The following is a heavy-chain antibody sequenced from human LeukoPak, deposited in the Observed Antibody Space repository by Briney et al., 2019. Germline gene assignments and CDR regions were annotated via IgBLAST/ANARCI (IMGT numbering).Heavy chain of an antibody. D-gene: IGHD3-22*01. CDR1: GFTFRRYT. J-gene: IGHJ3*02. CDR3: AREGGFHYDSSGDAFDI. CDR2: ISSNSAYI. V-gene: IGHV3-21*01. Sequence: GRSLRLSCAASGFTFRRYTMTWVRQAPGRGMGWVSSISSNSAYIYYADSLRGRLTISRDNDKNSLYLQVDSLGADDTAVYYCAREGGFHYDSSGDAFDIWGQGTMVTVSS.